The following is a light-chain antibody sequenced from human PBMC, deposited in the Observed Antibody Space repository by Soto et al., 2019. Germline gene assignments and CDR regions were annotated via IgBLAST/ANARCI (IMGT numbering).Light chain of an antibody. CDR1: HSVISSY. Sequence: IALTQAPGSLSLSPRERATLSCRASHSVISSYLAWYQQKPGQAPRLLIYGASNRATGIPDRFSGSGSGRDFTLTISRLEPEECAVYYCQQDGGSGQGTFGQGTRVDIK. CDR3: QQDGGSGQGT. J-gene: IGKJ1*01. V-gene: IGKV3-20*01. CDR2: GAS.